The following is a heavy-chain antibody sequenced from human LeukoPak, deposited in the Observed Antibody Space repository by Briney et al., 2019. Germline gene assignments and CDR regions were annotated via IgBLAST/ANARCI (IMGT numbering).Heavy chain of an antibody. CDR3: AREPTMIMGESSIDY. D-gene: IGHD3-22*01. CDR2: IWYDGSNK. Sequence: GGSLRLSCAASGFTFSSYGMHWVRQAPGKGLEWVAVIWYDGSNKYYADSVKGRFTISRDNSKNTLYLQMNSLRAEDTAVYYCAREPTMIMGESSIDYWGQGTLVTVSS. V-gene: IGHV3-33*01. CDR1: GFTFSSYG. J-gene: IGHJ4*02.